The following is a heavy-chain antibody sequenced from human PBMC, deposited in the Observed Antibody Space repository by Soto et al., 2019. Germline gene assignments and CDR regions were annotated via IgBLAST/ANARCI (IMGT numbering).Heavy chain of an antibody. CDR1: GYTFTSYA. J-gene: IGHJ4*02. Sequence: ASVKVSCKASGYTFTSYAMHWVRQAPGQRLEWMGWINAGNGNTKYSQKFQGRVTITGETSGSTAYMELSSLRSEDTAVYYCARAGQFLGYNWNYRRIGGYYFDYWGQGTLVTVSS. CDR2: INAGNGNT. CDR3: ARAGQFLGYNWNYRRIGGYYFDY. D-gene: IGHD1-7*01. V-gene: IGHV1-3*01.